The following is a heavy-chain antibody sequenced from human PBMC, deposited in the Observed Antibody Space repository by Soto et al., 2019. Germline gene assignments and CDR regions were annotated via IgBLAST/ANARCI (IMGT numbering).Heavy chain of an antibody. CDR1: GFSFSSVA. V-gene: IGHV3-30*04. Sequence: QVHLVESGGGVVQPGRSLRLSCAASGFSFSSVAMHWVRQAPGKGLEWVAAISYDGTYKPYADSVKGRFTISRDNSEDTLYLKMNSLRPEDTALYYCATDKALGTTLGAIDFWGQGTLVTVSS. CDR2: ISYDGTYK. J-gene: IGHJ4*02. D-gene: IGHD1-7*01. CDR3: ATDKALGTTLGAIDF.